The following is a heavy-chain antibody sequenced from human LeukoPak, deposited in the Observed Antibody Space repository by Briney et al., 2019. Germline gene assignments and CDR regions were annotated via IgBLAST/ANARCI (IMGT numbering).Heavy chain of an antibody. CDR3: ARGLQYQLLKALRYYYMDV. J-gene: IGHJ6*03. V-gene: IGHV1-69*05. CDR1: GGTFSSHA. Sequence: GASVKVSCKVSGGTFSSHAIAWVRQAPGQGPEWMGGIIPISGTADYAQKFQGRVTITTDQSTSTAYMELSSLTSDDTAVYYCARGLQYQLLKALRYYYMDVWGEGTTVTVSS. CDR2: IIPISGTA. D-gene: IGHD2-2*01.